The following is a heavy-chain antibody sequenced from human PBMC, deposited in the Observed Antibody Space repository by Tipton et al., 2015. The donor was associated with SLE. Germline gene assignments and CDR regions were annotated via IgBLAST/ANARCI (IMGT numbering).Heavy chain of an antibody. CDR3: ARGIGAFDI. J-gene: IGHJ3*02. V-gene: IGHV4-34*01. CDR2: INHSGRT. CDR1: GGSFSGDY. Sequence: TLSLTCAVYGGSFSGDYWSWIRQPPGRGLEWIGEINHSGRTNYKSSLKSRVTISVDTSKNQFSLKLSSVTAADTAVYYCARGIGAFDIWGQGTMVTVSS.